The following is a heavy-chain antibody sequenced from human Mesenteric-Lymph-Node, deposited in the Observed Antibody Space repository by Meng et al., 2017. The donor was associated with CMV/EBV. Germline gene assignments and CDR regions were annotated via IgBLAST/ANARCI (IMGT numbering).Heavy chain of an antibody. J-gene: IGHJ5*02. CDR1: GGSISSSNW. CDR2: IYHSGST. CDR3: ARGIRFLKRNNWFDP. D-gene: IGHD3-3*01. Sequence: SETLSLTCAVSGGSISSSNWWSWVRQPPGKGLEWIGEIYHSGSTNYNPSLKSRVTISVDKSKNQFSLKLSSVTAADTAVYYCARGIRFLKRNNWFDPWGQGTLVTVSS. V-gene: IGHV4-4*02.